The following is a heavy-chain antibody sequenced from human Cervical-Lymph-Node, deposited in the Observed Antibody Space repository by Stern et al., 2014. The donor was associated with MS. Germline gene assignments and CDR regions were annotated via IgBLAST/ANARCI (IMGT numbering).Heavy chain of an antibody. CDR2: ISSRGGT. J-gene: IGHJ4*02. V-gene: IGHV4-59*08. CDR3: ARGYTTSSGRPDY. Sequence: VQLLESGPGLVKPSETLSLTCTVSGGSTSSYYWSWIRQPPGKGLEWIGYISSRGGTRYTPSPKSRVPISLDPSKNHFSLTLSSVTAADTAVYYCARGYTTSSGRPDYWGQGTLVTVSS. CDR1: GGSTSSYY. D-gene: IGHD6-6*01.